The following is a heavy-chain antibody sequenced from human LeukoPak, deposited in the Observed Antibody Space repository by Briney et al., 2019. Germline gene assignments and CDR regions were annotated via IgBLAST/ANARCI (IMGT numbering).Heavy chain of an antibody. D-gene: IGHD2-2*01. CDR2: IKQDGSEK. CDR1: GFTFSSYW. CDR3: WSLPRLESLRVPAATPYFEY. V-gene: IGHV3-7*01. J-gene: IGHJ4*02. Sequence: GGSLRLSCAASGFTFSSYWMSWVRQAPGKGLEWVANIKQDGSEKYYVDSVKGRFTTSRDNAKRSLCLQMYSLRAEYTAVYYCWSLPRLESLRVPAATPYFEYWGQGTLVTVSS.